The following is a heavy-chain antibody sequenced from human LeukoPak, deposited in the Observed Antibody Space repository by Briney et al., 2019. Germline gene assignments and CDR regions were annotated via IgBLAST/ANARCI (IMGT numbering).Heavy chain of an antibody. CDR2: IYSGGST. D-gene: IGHD6-19*01. CDR3: ARDLGYSEAGLNC. J-gene: IGHJ4*02. CDR1: GFTVSSNY. V-gene: IGHV3-66*01. Sequence: GGSLRLSCAASGFTVSSNYMSWVRQAPGKGLEWGSVIYSGGSTYYADSVKGRFTISRDNSKNTLYLQMNSLRAEDTAVYYCARDLGYSEAGLNCWGQGTLVTVSS.